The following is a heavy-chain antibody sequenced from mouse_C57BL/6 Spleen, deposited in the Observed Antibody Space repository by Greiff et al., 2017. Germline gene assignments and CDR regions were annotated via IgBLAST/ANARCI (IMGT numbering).Heavy chain of an antibody. J-gene: IGHJ2*01. D-gene: IGHD1-1*01. CDR1: GYTFTDYN. Sequence: EVQLQQSGPELVKPGASVKIPCKASGYTFTDYNMDWVKQSHGKSLEWIGDINPNNGGTIYNQKFKGKATLTVDKSSSTAYMELRSLTSEDTAVYYCARNGLRTVVAKAYYFDYWCQGTTLTVSS. V-gene: IGHV1-18*01. CDR3: ARNGLRTVVAKAYYFDY. CDR2: INPNNGGT.